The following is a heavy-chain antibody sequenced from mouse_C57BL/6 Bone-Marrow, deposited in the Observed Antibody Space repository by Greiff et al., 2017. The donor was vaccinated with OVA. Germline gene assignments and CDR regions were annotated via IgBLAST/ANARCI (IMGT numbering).Heavy chain of an antibody. D-gene: IGHD1-1*01. V-gene: IGHV14-3*01. CDR1: GFNIKNTY. CDR3: SEGNYYGSSSAWFAY. J-gene: IGHJ3*01. CDR2: IDPANGNT. Sequence: EVQLVESVAELVRPGASVKLSCTASGFNIKNTYMNWVKQRPEKGLEWIGRIDPANGNTKYAPKFQGKATITADTSSNTAYLQHSSLTSEDTAVYYCSEGNYYGSSSAWFAYWGQGTLVTVSA.